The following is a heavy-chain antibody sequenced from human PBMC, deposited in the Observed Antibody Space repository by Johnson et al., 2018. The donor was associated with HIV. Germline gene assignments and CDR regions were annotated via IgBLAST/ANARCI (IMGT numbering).Heavy chain of an antibody. CDR1: GFMFDDYG. CDR2: INWNGGRT. V-gene: IGHV3-20*04. CDR3: AREMVVAGAFDI. Sequence: VQLVESGGGVIRPGGSLRLSCAVSGFMFDDYGMTWVRQAPGKGLEWVSGINWNGGRTGYADSVKGRFTISRDNAKNSLYLQMNSLRAEDTALYYCAREMVVAGAFDIWGQGTMVTVSS. J-gene: IGHJ3*02. D-gene: IGHD2-21*01.